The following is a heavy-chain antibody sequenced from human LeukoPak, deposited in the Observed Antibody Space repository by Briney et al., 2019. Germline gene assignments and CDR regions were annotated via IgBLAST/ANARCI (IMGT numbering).Heavy chain of an antibody. Sequence: GGSLRLSCAASGFTVSNNYMSWVRQAPGKGLEWVSVIYSGGSTYYADSVKGRFTISRDNAKKSLYLEMNSLRAEDTAVYYCAKTGYSSSWFDYWGQGTLVTVSS. CDR3: AKTGYSSSWFDY. V-gene: IGHV3-66*01. D-gene: IGHD6-19*01. CDR2: IYSGGST. J-gene: IGHJ5*01. CDR1: GFTVSNNY.